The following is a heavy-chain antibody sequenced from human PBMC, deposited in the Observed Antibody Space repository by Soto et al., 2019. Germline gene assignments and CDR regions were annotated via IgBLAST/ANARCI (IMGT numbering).Heavy chain of an antibody. CDR2: IIPIFGTA. V-gene: IGHV1-69*13. Sequence: SVKVSCKASGGTFSGYAISWVRQAPGQGLEWMGGIIPIFGTANYAQKFQGRVTITADESTSTAYMELSSLRSEDTAVYYCARDGYCSGGSCYSRKFDYWGQGTLVTVSS. J-gene: IGHJ4*02. CDR3: ARDGYCSGGSCYSRKFDY. CDR1: GGTFSGYA. D-gene: IGHD2-15*01.